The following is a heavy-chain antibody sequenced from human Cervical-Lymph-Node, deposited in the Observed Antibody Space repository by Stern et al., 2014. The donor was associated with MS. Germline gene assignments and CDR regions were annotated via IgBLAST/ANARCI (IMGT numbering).Heavy chain of an antibody. CDR1: GYSFTIYY. V-gene: IGHV5-51*01. Sequence: EVQLVESGAEVKKPGESLKISCKLSGYSFTIYYIAWVRQMPGQGLEWMGVIYPYDSDTTYSPSFQGKVTISADKSIPTAYLQWSSLRASDTAMYYCARHVQGFDYWGQGTLVTVSS. J-gene: IGHJ4*02. CDR2: IYPYDSDT. CDR3: ARHVQGFDY.